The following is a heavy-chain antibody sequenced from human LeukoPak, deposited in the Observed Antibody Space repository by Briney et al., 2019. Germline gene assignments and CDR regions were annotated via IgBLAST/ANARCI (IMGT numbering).Heavy chain of an antibody. CDR3: ARRQYYADY. V-gene: IGHV3-30*02. J-gene: IGHJ4*02. CDR2: LRYDGSEK. D-gene: IGHD6-19*01. Sequence: HPGGSLRLSCAGSGFTFSNYGMNWVRQAPGKGLEWVAFLRYDGSEKSYGDSARGRFTISRDNSKNALYLQMSSLRTEDTAVYYCARRQYYADYWGQGTMVTVSS. CDR1: GFTFSNYG.